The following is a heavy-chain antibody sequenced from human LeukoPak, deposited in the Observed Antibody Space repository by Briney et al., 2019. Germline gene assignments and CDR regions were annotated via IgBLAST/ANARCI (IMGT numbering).Heavy chain of an antibody. CDR2: ISAYNGNT. CDR3: ARVLGVAGTTPSDH. D-gene: IGHD6-19*01. V-gene: IGHV1-18*01. J-gene: IGHJ4*02. CDR1: GYTFTSYG. Sequence: WASVKVSCKASGYTFTSYGISWVRQAPGQGLEWMGWISAYNGNTNYAQKLQGRVTMTTDTSTSTAYMELRSLRSDDTAVYYCARVLGVAGTTPSDHWGQGTLVTVSS.